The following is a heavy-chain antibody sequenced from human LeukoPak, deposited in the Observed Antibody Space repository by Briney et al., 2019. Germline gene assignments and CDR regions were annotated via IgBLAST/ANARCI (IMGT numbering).Heavy chain of an antibody. CDR2: INCYNGNT. Sequence: ASVKVSCKASGYTFINYGITWVRQAPGQGLEWIGWINCYNGNTNYAQKSEGRLTLTTDTVTSTVYMELGNLRYDDTAVYYCARGLDAAAGLANFDYWGQGTLVTVSS. CDR1: GYTFINYG. V-gene: IGHV1-18*01. CDR3: ARGLDAAAGLANFDY. D-gene: IGHD6-25*01. J-gene: IGHJ4*02.